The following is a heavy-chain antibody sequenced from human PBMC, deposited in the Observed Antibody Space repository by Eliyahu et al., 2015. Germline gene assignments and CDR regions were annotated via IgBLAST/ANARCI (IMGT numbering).Heavy chain of an antibody. J-gene: IGHJ6*02. V-gene: IGHV3-9*01. Sequence: EVQLVESGGGLVQXGRSLRLSCXASGXXFDDYAMHWVRQAPGKGLEWVSGISWNSGSIGYADSVKGRFTISRDNAKNSLYLQMNSLRAEDTALYYCAKAQHCLNDYYYGMDVWGQGTTVTVSS. CDR1: GXXFDDYA. CDR2: ISWNSGSI. D-gene: IGHD2-2*01. CDR3: AKAQHCLNDYYYGMDV.